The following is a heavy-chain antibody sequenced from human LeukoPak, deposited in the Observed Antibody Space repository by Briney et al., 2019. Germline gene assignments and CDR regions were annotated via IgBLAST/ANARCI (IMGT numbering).Heavy chain of an antibody. J-gene: IGHJ4*02. V-gene: IGHV4-34*01. CDR2: INHSGST. CDR1: GGSFSTYY. CDR3: ARDSPPAYCSSGSCYFDS. D-gene: IGHD2-15*01. Sequence: SETLSLTCAVYGGSFSTYYWSWIRQPPGKGLEWIGEINHSGSTNNNPSLKSRVTISVDMSKNQISLKLTSVTAADTAVYFCARDSPPAYCSSGSCYFDSWGQGTLVTVSS.